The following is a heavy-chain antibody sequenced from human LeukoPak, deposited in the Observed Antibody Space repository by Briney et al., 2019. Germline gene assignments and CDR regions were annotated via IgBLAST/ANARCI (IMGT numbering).Heavy chain of an antibody. D-gene: IGHD6-13*01. CDR2: ISSNGGST. CDR1: GFXFNSYA. CDR3: VKDIAAAGSHYFDY. V-gene: IGHV3-64D*06. J-gene: IGHJ4*02. Sequence: GGSLRLSCSASGFXFNSYAIHWVRQAPGKGLESVSAISSNGGSTSYADSVKGRFTISRDNPKNTLWLQMSSLRAEDTAVYYCVKDIAAAGSHYFDYWGQGTLVTVSS.